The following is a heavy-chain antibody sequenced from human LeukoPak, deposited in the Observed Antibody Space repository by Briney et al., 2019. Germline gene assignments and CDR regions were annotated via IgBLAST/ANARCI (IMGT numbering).Heavy chain of an antibody. CDR2: ISSSGSTI. CDR1: GFIFSSYE. D-gene: IGHD6-19*01. V-gene: IGHV3-48*03. Sequence: GGSLRLSCAASGFIFSSYEMNWVRQAPGKGLEWVSYISSSGSTIYYADSVKGRFTISRDNAKNSLYLQMNSLRTEDTVVYYCAREYSSGWNDYWGQGTLVTVSS. CDR3: AREYSSGWNDY. J-gene: IGHJ4*02.